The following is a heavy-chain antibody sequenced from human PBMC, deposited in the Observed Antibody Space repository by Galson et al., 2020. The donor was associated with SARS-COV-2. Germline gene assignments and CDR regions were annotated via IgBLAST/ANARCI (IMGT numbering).Heavy chain of an antibody. CDR1: GFTFSSYA. Sequence: GESLKISCAASGFTFSSYAMSWVRQAPGKGLEWVSAITETGGTASYADSVKGRFTMSRDNSKNTLYLQMNSLRAEDTAAYYCARRATVTTKYYFDYWGQGSLVTVSS. J-gene: IGHJ4*02. CDR2: ITETGGTA. D-gene: IGHD4-17*01. CDR3: ARRATVTTKYYFDY. V-gene: IGHV3-23*01.